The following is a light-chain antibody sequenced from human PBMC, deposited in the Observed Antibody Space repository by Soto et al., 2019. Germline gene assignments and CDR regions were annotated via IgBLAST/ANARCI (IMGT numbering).Light chain of an antibody. V-gene: IGLV7-46*01. CDR3: MLSYSGPSI. CDR2: DVN. J-gene: IGLJ7*01. CDR1: TGAVTSGHY. Sequence: QAVVTQEPSLTVSPGGTVTLTCGSRTGAVTSGHYPYWFQVKPGQAPRKLLSDVNNKHSWTPARFSGSLLGGKAALTLSGAQPEDEADYYCMLSYSGPSIFGRGTQLNVL.